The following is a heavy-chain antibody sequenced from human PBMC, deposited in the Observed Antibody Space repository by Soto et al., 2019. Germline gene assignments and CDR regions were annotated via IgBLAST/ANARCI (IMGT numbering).Heavy chain of an antibody. CDR1: GGSVSGGSYY. J-gene: IGHJ4*02. CDR3: ASVNVDTAMVD. V-gene: IGHV4-61*01. Sequence: SETLSLTCTVSGGSVSGGSYYWSWIRQPPGKGLEWIGYIYYSGSTNYNPSLKSRVTISVDTSKNQFSLKLSSVTAADTAVYYCASVNVDTAMVDWGQGTLVTVS. CDR2: IYYSGST. D-gene: IGHD5-18*01.